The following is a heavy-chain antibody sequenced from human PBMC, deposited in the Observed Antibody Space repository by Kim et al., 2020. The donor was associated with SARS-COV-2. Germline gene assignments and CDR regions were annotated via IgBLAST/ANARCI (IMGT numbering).Heavy chain of an antibody. J-gene: IGHJ4*02. V-gene: IGHV1-18*01. CDR3: ARVDYGDYYFDY. Sequence: NYAQKLQGRVTMTTDTSTSTAYMELRSLRSDDTAVYYCARVDYGDYYFDYWGQGTLVTVSS. D-gene: IGHD4-17*01.